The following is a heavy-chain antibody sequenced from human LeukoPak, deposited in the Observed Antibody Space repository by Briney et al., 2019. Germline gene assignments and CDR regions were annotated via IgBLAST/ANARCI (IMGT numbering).Heavy chain of an antibody. CDR1: GFTFSSYG. Sequence: PGRSLRLSCAASGFTFSSYGMHWVRQAPGKGLEWVAVISYDGSNKYYADSVKGRFTISRDNSKNTLYLQMNSLRAEDTAVYYCASTYYDILTGYYKFDYWGQGTLVTVSS. J-gene: IGHJ4*02. CDR3: ASTYYDILTGYYKFDY. CDR2: ISYDGSNK. D-gene: IGHD3-9*01. V-gene: IGHV3-30*03.